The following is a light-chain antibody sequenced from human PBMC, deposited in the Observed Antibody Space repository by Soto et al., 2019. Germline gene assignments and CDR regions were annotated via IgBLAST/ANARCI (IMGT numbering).Light chain of an antibody. J-gene: IGKJ4*02. V-gene: IGKV3-11*01. CDR1: QSVSSY. CDR3: QQRSNWPLP. CDR2: DAS. Sequence: EIVLTQSPATLSLSPGERATLSCRASQSVSSYLAWYQQKPGQAPMLLIYDASNRATGIPARFSGSGSGTDFTLPISSLEPEDFAVYYCQQRSNWPLPFGGGTKVEIK.